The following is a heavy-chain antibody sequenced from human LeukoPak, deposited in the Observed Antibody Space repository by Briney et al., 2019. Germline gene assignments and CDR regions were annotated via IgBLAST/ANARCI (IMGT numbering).Heavy chain of an antibody. J-gene: IGHJ4*02. CDR2: ISSSGSTI. CDR3: ARKDTAMADY. Sequence: SRGSLRLSCAASGFTFSSYEMNWVRQAPGKGLEWVSYISSSGSTIYYADSVKGRFTISRDNAKNSLYLQMNSLRAEDTAVYYCARKDTAMADYWGQGTLVTVSS. CDR1: GFTFSSYE. V-gene: IGHV3-48*03. D-gene: IGHD5-18*01.